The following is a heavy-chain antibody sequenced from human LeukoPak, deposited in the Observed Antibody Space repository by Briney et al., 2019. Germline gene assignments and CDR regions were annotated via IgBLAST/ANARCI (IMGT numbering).Heavy chain of an antibody. CDR1: GFTFSSHS. V-gene: IGHV3-23*01. D-gene: IGHD2-15*01. CDR3: AKGVLLDIVVVVAATPAFDY. Sequence: GGSLRLSCAASGFTFSSHSMNWVRQAPGKGLEWVSAISGSGGSTYYADSVKGRFTISRDNSKNTLYLQMNSLRAEDTAVYYCAKGVLLDIVVVVAATPAFDYWGQGTLVTVSS. J-gene: IGHJ4*02. CDR2: ISGSGGST.